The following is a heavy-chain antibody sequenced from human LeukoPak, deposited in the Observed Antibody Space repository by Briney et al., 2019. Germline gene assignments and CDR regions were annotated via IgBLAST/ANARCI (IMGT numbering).Heavy chain of an antibody. Sequence: GGSLRLSCAASGFTVSSNYMSWVHQAPGKGLEWVSVIYSGGSTYYADSVKGRFTISRDNSKNTLYLQMNSLRAEDAAVYYCAREERLTGIVDYWGQGTLVTVSS. CDR3: AREERLTGIVDY. J-gene: IGHJ4*02. V-gene: IGHV3-53*01. CDR1: GFTVSSNY. CDR2: IYSGGST. D-gene: IGHD6-25*01.